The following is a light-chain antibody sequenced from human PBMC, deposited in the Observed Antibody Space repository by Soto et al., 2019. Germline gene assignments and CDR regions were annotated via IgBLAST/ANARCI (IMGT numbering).Light chain of an antibody. J-gene: IGKJ3*01. V-gene: IGKV3-20*01. CDR2: GAS. CDR3: QQYGSSPVT. Sequence: EIVLTQSPGTLSLSPGERATLSCRASQSVSSSYLAWYQQKPGQAPRLLIYGASSRATGIPDRFSVSGSGTDFTLTISRVEPEDFEVYYCQQYGSSPVTFTPGTKGDIK. CDR1: QSVSSSY.